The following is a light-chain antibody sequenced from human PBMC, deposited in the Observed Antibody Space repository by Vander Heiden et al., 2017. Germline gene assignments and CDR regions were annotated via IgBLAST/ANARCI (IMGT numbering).Light chain of an antibody. V-gene: IGKV2-28*01. Sequence: IVMTQSLLSLSVTPGEPAPISCRSSQSLLYSNGNDHLDWYLQKPGQSPQLLIYLGSNRASGVPDRFSGTGSGTDFTLKISRVEAEDVGVYYCMQALQTPYTFGQGTKLEIK. CDR3: MQALQTPYT. J-gene: IGKJ2*01. CDR2: LGS. CDR1: QSLLYSNGNDH.